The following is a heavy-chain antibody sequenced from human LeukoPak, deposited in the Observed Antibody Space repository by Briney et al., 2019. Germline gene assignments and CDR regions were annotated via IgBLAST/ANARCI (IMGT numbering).Heavy chain of an antibody. D-gene: IGHD4-17*01. CDR3: AKDLYGDWGH. J-gene: IGHJ4*02. Sequence: GGSLRLSCAASGFTFSSYGMYWVRQAPGKGLEWVAFIRYDGGNKYYADSVKGRFTISRDKSKNTLYLQMNSLRAEDTAVYYCAKDLYGDWGHWGQGTLVTVSS. CDR2: IRYDGGNK. CDR1: GFTFSSYG. V-gene: IGHV3-30*02.